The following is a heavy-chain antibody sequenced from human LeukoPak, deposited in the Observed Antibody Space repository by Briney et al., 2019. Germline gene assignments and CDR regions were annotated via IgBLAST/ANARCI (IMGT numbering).Heavy chain of an antibody. CDR2: INAGNGNT. CDR3: ARDLGYSSSDAFDY. CDR1: GYSFTDYY. Sequence: GASVKVSCKASGYSFTDYYIHWVRQAPGQRLEWMGWINAGNGNTKYSQEFQGRVTITRDTSASTAYMELSSLRSEDMAVYYCARDLGYSSSDAFDYWGQGTLVTVSS. J-gene: IGHJ4*02. V-gene: IGHV1-3*03. D-gene: IGHD6-13*01.